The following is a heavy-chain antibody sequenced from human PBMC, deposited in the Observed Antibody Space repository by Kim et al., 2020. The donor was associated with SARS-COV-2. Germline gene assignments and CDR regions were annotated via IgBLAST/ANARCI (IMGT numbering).Heavy chain of an antibody. CDR3: ARDLGSDNWGGYYYYGMDV. D-gene: IGHD7-27*01. J-gene: IGHJ6*02. V-gene: IGHV3-21*01. Sequence: GGSLRLSCAASGFTFSSYSMNWVRQAPGKGLEWVSSISSSSSYIYYADSVKGRFTICRDNAKNSLYLQMNSLRAEDTAVYYCARDLGSDNWGGYYYYGMDVWGQGTTVTVSS. CDR1: GFTFSSYS. CDR2: ISSSSSYI.